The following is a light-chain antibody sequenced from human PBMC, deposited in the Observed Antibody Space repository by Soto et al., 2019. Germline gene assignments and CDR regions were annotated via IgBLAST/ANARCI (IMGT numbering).Light chain of an antibody. J-gene: IGKJ1*01. V-gene: IGKV3-15*01. CDR2: DAS. CDR1: QSVRSN. Sequence: MEITEVPATLKKSPGERATLSYRASQSVRSNLAWYQQKPGQAPRLLIYDASTRATGIPARFSGSGSGTEFTLTISSLQSEDFAVYYCQQSNIWPWTFGHGSKVDIK. CDR3: QQSNIWPWT.